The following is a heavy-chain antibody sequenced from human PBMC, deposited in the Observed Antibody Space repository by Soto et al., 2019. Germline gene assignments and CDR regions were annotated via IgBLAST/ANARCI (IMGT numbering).Heavy chain of an antibody. CDR3: TTLGGCTSTSCLPFDY. Sequence: EVQLVESGGGLVKPGGSLRLSCAASGFTFNKAWMNWVRQAPGKGLEWVGGVKSKTDEGKTDYAAPVKGRFTISRDDSKITLYLQMNSLKTEDTAMYYCTTLGGCTSTSCLPFDYWGPGTLVTVSS. CDR2: VKSKTDEGKT. D-gene: IGHD2-2*01. J-gene: IGHJ4*02. V-gene: IGHV3-15*07. CDR1: GFTFNKAW.